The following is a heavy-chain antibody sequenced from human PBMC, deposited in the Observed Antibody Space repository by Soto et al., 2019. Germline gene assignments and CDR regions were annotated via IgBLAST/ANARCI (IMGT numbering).Heavy chain of an antibody. CDR3: AHRGRYSSDYYVVVDY. Sequence: SGPTLVNPTQTLTLTCTFSGFSFSTSGVGVAWIRQPPGKALEWLALIYWTDDKYYSPSLKSRLTITKDTSKNQVVLTMTNMDPVDTATYYCAHRGRYSSDYYVVVDYWGQGXPVTVYS. D-gene: IGHD3-22*01. CDR1: GFSFSTSGVG. CDR2: IYWTDDK. J-gene: IGHJ4*02. V-gene: IGHV2-5*01.